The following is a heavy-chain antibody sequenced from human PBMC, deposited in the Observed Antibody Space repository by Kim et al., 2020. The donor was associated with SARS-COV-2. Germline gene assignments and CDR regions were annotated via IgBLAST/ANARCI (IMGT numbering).Heavy chain of an antibody. CDR3: AKDIDFGDYYGMDV. J-gene: IGHJ6*02. V-gene: IGHV3-43D*03. Sequence: ADSVKGRFTISRANSKNSLYLQMNSLRAEDTALYYCAKDIDFGDYYGMDVWGQGTTVTVSS. D-gene: IGHD3-3*01.